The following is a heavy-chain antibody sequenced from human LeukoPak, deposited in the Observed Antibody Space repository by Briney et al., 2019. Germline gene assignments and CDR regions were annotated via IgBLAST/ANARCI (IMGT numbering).Heavy chain of an antibody. V-gene: IGHV4-34*01. Sequence: SETLSLTCAVYGGSFSGYYWCWIRQPPGKGLEWIGEINHSGSTNYNPSLKSRVTISVDTSKNQFSLKLSSVTAADTAVYYCARSYSSSWYGGGFDYWGQGTLVTVSS. CDR3: ARSYSSSWYGGGFDY. CDR2: INHSGST. J-gene: IGHJ4*02. D-gene: IGHD6-13*01. CDR1: GGSFSGYY.